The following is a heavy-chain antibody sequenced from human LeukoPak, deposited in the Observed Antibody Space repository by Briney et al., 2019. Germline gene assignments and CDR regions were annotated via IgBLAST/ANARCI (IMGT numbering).Heavy chain of an antibody. CDR3: ARETEDTAMVTTY. CDR1: GFTFSSYW. CDR2: IKQDGSEK. Sequence: GGSLRLSCAASGFTFSSYWMSWVRQAPGKGLEWVANIKQDGSEKYYVDSVKGRFTISRDNAKNSLYLQMNSLRAEDTAVYYCARETEDTAMVTTYWGQGTLVTVSS. D-gene: IGHD5-18*01. V-gene: IGHV3-7*01. J-gene: IGHJ4*02.